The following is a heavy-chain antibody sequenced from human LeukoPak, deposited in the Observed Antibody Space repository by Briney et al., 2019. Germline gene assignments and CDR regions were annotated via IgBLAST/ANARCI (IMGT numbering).Heavy chain of an antibody. J-gene: IGHJ4*02. CDR2: LYYSGST. D-gene: IGHD6-19*01. CDR1: GHSIRTGYY. V-gene: IGHV4-38-2*02. Sequence: SETLSLTCSVSGHSIRTGYYWDWIRQAPGEGLEWIGSLYYSGSTFYSPSLKSRVSMSVDTSKSQFSLKLSSVTAADTAVYYCARVEAVAGTRPDFWGQGTLVTVSA. CDR3: ARVEAVAGTRPDF.